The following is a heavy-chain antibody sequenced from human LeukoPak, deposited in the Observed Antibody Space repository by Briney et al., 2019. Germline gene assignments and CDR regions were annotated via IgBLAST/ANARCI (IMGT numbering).Heavy chain of an antibody. J-gene: IGHJ4*02. CDR1: GFTFSSYA. V-gene: IGHV3-30-3*01. Sequence: GGSLRLSCAASGFTFSSYAMHWVRQAPGKGLEWVAVISDDGSNKYYADSVKGRFTISRDNSKNTLYLQMNSLRAEDTAVYYCARDGRIDILTGYPTYYFDYWGQGTLVTVSS. D-gene: IGHD3-9*01. CDR3: ARDGRIDILTGYPTYYFDY. CDR2: ISDDGSNK.